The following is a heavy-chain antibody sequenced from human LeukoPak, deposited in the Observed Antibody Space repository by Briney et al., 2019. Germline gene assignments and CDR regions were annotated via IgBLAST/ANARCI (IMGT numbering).Heavy chain of an antibody. CDR2: IYYSGRT. J-gene: IGHJ4*02. CDR3: GSTNYKTSLKGRVTISVDPSKNKFSLTLNSVPTADTAVYSCARDGRYYYDSSGPIFDY. V-gene: IGHV4-59*01. Sequence: SETLSLTCTVSGGSISSYDWSWIRQAPGKGLEWIWYIYYSGRTNYNPSLKSRVTISIDTSKNQFSLKLSSVTAADTAVYYSGSTNYKTSLKGRVTISVDPSKNKFSLTLNSVPTADTAVYSCARDGRYYYDSSGPIFDYWGQGTLVTVSS. CDR1: GGSISSYD. D-gene: IGHD1-7*01.